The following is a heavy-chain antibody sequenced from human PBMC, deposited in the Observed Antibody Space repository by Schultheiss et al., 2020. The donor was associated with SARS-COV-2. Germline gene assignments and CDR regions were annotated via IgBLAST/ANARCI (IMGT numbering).Heavy chain of an antibody. V-gene: IGHV3-23*01. J-gene: IGHJ4*02. D-gene: IGHD1-1*01. CDR1: GFTFSSYA. CDR3: GKGGGTNSVDY. CDR2: VSSGGTYT. Sequence: GESLKISCKGSGFTFSSYAMSWVRQAPGKGLEWVSTVSSGGTYTYYADSVKGRFTISRDNSKNTLNLQMNSLRAEDTAEYYCGKGGGTNSVDYWGQGILVTVSS.